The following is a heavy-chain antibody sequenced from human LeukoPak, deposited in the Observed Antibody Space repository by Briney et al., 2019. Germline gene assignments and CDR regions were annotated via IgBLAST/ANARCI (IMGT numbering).Heavy chain of an antibody. D-gene: IGHD3-3*01. V-gene: IGHV4-61*02. CDR2: IYTSGST. Sequence: SQTLSLTCTVSGGSISSGSYYWSWIRQPAGKGLEWIGRIYTSGSTNYNPSLKSRATISVDTSKNQFSLKLSSVTAADTAVYYCARDHDFWSGYFDYWGQGTLVTVSS. CDR3: ARDHDFWSGYFDY. CDR1: GGSISSGSYY. J-gene: IGHJ4*02.